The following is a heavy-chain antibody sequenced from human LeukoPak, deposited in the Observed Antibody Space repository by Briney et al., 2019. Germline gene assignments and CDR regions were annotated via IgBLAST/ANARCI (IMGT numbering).Heavy chain of an antibody. Sequence: GRSLRLSCAASGFTFSNYGMHWVRQAPGKGLEWVAVISYDGSDEEYADSVKGRFTIFRDNSKDMLYLQMNSLRAEDMAVYYCAKELTTVTHFDSWGQGTLATVSS. J-gene: IGHJ4*02. CDR3: AKELTTVTHFDS. CDR2: ISYDGSDE. D-gene: IGHD4-17*01. CDR1: GFTFSNYG. V-gene: IGHV3-30*18.